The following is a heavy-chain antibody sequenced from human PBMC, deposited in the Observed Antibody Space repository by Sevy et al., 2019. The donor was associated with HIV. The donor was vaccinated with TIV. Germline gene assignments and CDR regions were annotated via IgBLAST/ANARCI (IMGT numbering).Heavy chain of an antibody. J-gene: IGHJ4*02. D-gene: IGHD4-17*01. V-gene: IGHV3-7*01. CDR1: RFTFSSYW. CDR2: INQDGGEK. CDR3: ARERSEYGDPFDY. Sequence: GGSLRLSCAASRFTFSSYWMSWVRQAPGKGLEWVANINQDGGEKYHLDSVKGRFTISRDNAKNTLYLQMNSLRAEDTAVYYCARERSEYGDPFDYWGQGTLVTVSS.